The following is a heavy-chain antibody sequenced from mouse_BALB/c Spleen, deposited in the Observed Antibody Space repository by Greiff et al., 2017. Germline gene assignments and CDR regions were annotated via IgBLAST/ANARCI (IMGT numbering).Heavy chain of an antibody. D-gene: IGHD2-1*01. CDR3: ARHGNYAWFAY. Sequence: EVKLMESGGGLVKPGGSLKLSCAASGFTFSSYAMSWVRKTPEKRLELVAAINSDGGSTYYPDTMERRFIISRDNTKKTLYLQMSSLRSEDTALYYCARHGNYAWFAYWGQGTLVTVSA. V-gene: IGHV5-2*01. CDR2: INSDGGST. J-gene: IGHJ3*01. CDR1: GFTFSSYA.